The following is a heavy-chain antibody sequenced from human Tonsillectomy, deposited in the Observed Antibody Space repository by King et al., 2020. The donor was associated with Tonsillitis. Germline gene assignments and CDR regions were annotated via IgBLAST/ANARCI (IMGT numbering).Heavy chain of an antibody. CDR1: GGSISTYY. V-gene: IGHV4-59*01. Sequence: VQLQESGPGLVKPSETLSLTCTVSGGSISTYYWSWIRQPPGKGLEWIGYISYSGSTIYNPSLKSRVTISVDTSKIHFSLTLSSVTAADTAVYYCARDLAAGSTGYYLGGLGVDYWGQGTLVTVSS. CDR2: ISYSGST. J-gene: IGHJ4*02. CDR3: ARDLAAGSTGYYLGGLGVDY. D-gene: IGHD3-22*01.